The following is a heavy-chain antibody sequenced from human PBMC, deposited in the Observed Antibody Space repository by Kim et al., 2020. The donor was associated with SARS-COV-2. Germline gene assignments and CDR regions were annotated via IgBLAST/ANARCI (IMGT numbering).Heavy chain of an antibody. D-gene: IGHD5-18*01. V-gene: IGHV3-30*18. CDR2: ISYDGSNK. J-gene: IGHJ4*02. CDR3: ANLYSYGHMVDY. Sequence: GGSLRLSCAASGFTFSSYGMHWVRQAPGKGLEWVAVISYDGSNKYYADSVKGRFTISRDNSKNTLYLQMNSLRAEDTAVYYCANLYSYGHMVDYWGQGTLDTVSS. CDR1: GFTFSSYG.